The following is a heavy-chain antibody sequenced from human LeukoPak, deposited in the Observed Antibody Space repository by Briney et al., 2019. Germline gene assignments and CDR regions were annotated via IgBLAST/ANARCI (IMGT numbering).Heavy chain of an antibody. CDR2: MYYRGST. CDR3: ARDSSVVTSSDAFDI. Sequence: SETLSLTCAVYGGSFSGYYWSWIRQPPGKGLEWIGSMYYRGSTYHNPSLKSRVTISVDASKNLFSLRLTSVTAADTAVYYCARDSSVVTSSDAFDIWGPGTMVTVSS. J-gene: IGHJ3*02. D-gene: IGHD2-21*02. CDR1: GGSFSGYY. V-gene: IGHV4-34*01.